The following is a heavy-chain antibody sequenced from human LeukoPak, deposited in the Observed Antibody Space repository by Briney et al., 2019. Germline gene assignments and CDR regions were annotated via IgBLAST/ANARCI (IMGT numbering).Heavy chain of an antibody. CDR1: GFTFSSYT. CDR2: ISYDGSNK. CDR3: AKEPRQLVGFDY. Sequence: GRSLRLSCAASGFTFSSYTMHWVRQAPGKGLEWVAVISYDGSNKYYADSVKGRFTISRDNSKNTLYLQMNSLRAEDTAVYYCAKEPRQLVGFDYWGQGTLVTVSS. V-gene: IGHV3-30*04. J-gene: IGHJ4*02. D-gene: IGHD6-13*01.